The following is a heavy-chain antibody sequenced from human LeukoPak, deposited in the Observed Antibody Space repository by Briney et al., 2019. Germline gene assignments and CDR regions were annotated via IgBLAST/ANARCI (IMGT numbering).Heavy chain of an antibody. CDR3: ARGVGYSGWFDP. CDR1: GFTFSSYA. J-gene: IGHJ5*02. V-gene: IGHV3-30-3*01. D-gene: IGHD5-18*01. CDR2: ILYDGSNK. Sequence: PGGSLRLSCAASGFTFSSYAMHWVRQAPGKGLEWVALILYDGSNKYYADSVKGRFTISRDNSKNTLYLQMNSLRAEDTAVYYCARGVGYSGWFDPWGQGTLVTVSS.